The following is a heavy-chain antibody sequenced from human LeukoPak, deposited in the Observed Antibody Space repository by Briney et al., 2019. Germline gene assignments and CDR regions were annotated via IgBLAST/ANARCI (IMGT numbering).Heavy chain of an antibody. CDR3: ARNRQWGGNPSSFDY. CDR1: GGSISSGGYS. J-gene: IGHJ4*02. V-gene: IGHV4-30-2*01. CDR2: IYHSGST. D-gene: IGHD4-23*01. Sequence: SETLSLTCAVSGGSISSGGYSWSWIRQPPGKGLEWIGYIYHSGSTYYNPSLKSRVTISVDRSKNQFSLKLSSVTAADTAVYYCARNRQWGGNPSSFDYWGQGTLVTVSS.